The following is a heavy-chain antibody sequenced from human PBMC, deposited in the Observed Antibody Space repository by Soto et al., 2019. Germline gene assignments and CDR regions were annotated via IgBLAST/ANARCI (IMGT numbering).Heavy chain of an antibody. J-gene: IGHJ4*02. Sequence: PSETLSLTCTVSGGSISSSSYYWGWIRQPPGKGLEWIGSIYYSGSTYYNPSLKSRVTISVDTSKNQFSLKLSSVTAADTAVYYCARQIRAAALMYYFDYWGQGTLVTVSS. CDR3: ARQIRAAALMYYFDY. CDR2: IYYSGST. V-gene: IGHV4-39*01. D-gene: IGHD6-13*01. CDR1: GGSISSSSYY.